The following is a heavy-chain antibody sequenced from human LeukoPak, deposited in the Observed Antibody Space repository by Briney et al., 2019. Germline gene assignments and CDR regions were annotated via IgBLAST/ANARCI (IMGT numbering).Heavy chain of an antibody. Sequence: SETLSLICAVYGGSFSGYYWSWIRQPPGKGLEWIGEINHSGSTNYNPSLKSRVTISVDTSKNQFSLKLSSVTAADTAVYYCASTDYYDSSGYYTWGQGTLVTVSS. CDR3: ASTDYYDSSGYYT. CDR1: GGSFSGYY. D-gene: IGHD3-22*01. J-gene: IGHJ5*02. V-gene: IGHV4-34*01. CDR2: INHSGST.